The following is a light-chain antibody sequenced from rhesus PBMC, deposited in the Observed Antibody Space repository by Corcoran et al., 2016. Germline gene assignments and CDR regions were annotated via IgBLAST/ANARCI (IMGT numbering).Light chain of an antibody. J-gene: IGKJ4*01. CDR1: QDITTA. V-gene: IGKV1-33*02. CDR3: QQGYSTPLT. CDR2: AAS. Sequence: DIQMSQSPSSLSASVGDKVTITCRASQDITTALAWYQQKPGKAPKLLVYAASTLETGVPSRFSGTGSGTDFSLTISNLQPDDFATYYCQQGYSTPLTVGGGTKVDLK.